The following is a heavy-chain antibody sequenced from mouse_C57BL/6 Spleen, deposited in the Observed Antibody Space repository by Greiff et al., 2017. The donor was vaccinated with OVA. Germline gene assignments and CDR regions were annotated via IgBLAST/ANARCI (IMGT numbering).Heavy chain of an antibody. J-gene: IGHJ2*01. Sequence: VQLQQSGPELVKPGASVKISCKASGYAFSSSWMNWVKQRPGKGLEWIGRIYPGDGDTNYNGKFKGKATLTADKSSSTAYMQHSSLTSEDSAVYFCARDYGSREYCDYWGKGTTLTVSS. CDR3: ARDYGSREYCDY. V-gene: IGHV1-82*01. CDR2: IYPGDGDT. CDR1: GYAFSSSW. D-gene: IGHD1-1*01.